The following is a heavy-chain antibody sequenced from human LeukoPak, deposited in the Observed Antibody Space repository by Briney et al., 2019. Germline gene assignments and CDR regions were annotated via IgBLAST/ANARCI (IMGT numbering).Heavy chain of an antibody. CDR3: AKGIPGRRTMIVVVLRPFDY. Sequence: PGGSLRLSCAASGFTFSSYAMHWVRQAPGKGLEWVSSISGSGGSTYYADSVKGRFTISRDNSKNTLYLQMNSLRAEDTAVYYCAKGIPGRRTMIVVVLRPFDYWGQGTLVTVSS. D-gene: IGHD3-22*01. V-gene: IGHV3-23*01. CDR1: GFTFSSYA. J-gene: IGHJ4*02. CDR2: ISGSGGST.